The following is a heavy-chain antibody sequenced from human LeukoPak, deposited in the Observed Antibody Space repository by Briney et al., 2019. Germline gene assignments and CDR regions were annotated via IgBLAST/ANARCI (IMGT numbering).Heavy chain of an antibody. V-gene: IGHV4-59*08. CDR1: GGSISSYY. Sequence: SETLSLTCTVSGGSISSYYWSGIRQPPGRGLDGMGYIYYSGSTNYNPSLKSRVTISVDTSKNQFSLKLSSVTAADTAVYYCARRGDYFDYWGQGTLVTVSS. CDR2: IYYSGST. J-gene: IGHJ4*02. CDR3: ARRGDYFDY.